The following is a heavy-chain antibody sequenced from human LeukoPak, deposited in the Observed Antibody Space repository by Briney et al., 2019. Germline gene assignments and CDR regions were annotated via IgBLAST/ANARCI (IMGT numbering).Heavy chain of an antibody. D-gene: IGHD3-10*01. Sequence: GASVKVSCKASGYTFTGHYMHWVRQAPGQGLEWMGWINPKSGGTNYAQKFQGRVTMTRDTSISTAYMELSRLTSDDTAVYYCARDGSVANFDYWGQGTLVTVSS. V-gene: IGHV1-2*02. J-gene: IGHJ4*02. CDR3: ARDGSVANFDY. CDR1: GYTFTGHY. CDR2: INPKSGGT.